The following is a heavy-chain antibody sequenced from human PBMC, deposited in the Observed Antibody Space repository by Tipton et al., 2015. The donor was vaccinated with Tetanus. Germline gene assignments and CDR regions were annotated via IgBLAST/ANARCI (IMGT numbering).Heavy chain of an antibody. V-gene: IGHV4-31*03. CDR2: IYYSGST. J-gene: IGHJ3*02. Sequence: TLSLTCTVSGGSISSGGYYWSWIRQHPGKGLEWIGYIYYSGSTYYNPSLKSRVTISVDTSKNQFSLKLSSVTAADTAVYYCARARWQLGDAFDIWGQGTMVTVSS. CDR3: ARARWQLGDAFDI. CDR1: GGSISSGGYY. D-gene: IGHD4-23*01.